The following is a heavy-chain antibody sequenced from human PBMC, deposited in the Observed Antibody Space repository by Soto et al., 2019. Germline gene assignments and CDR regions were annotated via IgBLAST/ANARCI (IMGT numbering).Heavy chain of an antibody. CDR2: MNPNSGHT. J-gene: IGHJ5*02. CDR3: ASGMSTT. CDR1: GYTFTNYD. V-gene: IGHV1-8*01. D-gene: IGHD2-2*01. Sequence: QVQLVQSGAEVKKPGASVKVSCKASGYTFTNYDINWMRQATGQGLEWMGWMNPNSGHTNYAQKFRGRVXMTRNTSISTAYMELTSLRSEDTAVYYCASGMSTTWGQGTLVTVSS.